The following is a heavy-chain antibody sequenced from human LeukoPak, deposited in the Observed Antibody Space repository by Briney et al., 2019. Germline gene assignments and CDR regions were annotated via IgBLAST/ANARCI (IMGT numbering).Heavy chain of an antibody. J-gene: IGHJ6*02. CDR1: GFTFSSYG. CDR2: ISYDGSNK. CDR3: AKEGSSTSGGRVV. Sequence: GGSLRLSCAASGFTFSSYGMHWVRQAPGKGLEWVAVISYDGSNKYYADSVKGRFTISRDNSKNTLYLQMNSLRAEDTAVYYCAKEGSSTSGGRVVWGQGTTVTVSS. V-gene: IGHV3-30*18. D-gene: IGHD2-2*01.